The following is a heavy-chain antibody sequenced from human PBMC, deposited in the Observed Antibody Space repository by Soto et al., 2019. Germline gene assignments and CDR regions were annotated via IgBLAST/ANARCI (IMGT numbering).Heavy chain of an antibody. D-gene: IGHD3-10*01. CDR2: ISFDGTEK. CDR1: GFTFSDYA. J-gene: IGHJ6*02. CDR3: AKTWFGEDNYGMDV. V-gene: IGHV3-30-3*02. Sequence: QVHLVESGGGVVQPGKSMRLSCVVSGFTFSDYAMDWVRQTPGQRLEWVSAISFDGTEKHYADSVKGRVTISRDNTRNTLFLQINSLTTEDTAVYYCAKTWFGEDNYGMDVWGQGTTVTVSS.